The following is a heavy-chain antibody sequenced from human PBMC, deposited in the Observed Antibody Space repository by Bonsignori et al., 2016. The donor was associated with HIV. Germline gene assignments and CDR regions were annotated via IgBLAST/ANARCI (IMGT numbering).Heavy chain of an antibody. CDR2: IYYSGSI. J-gene: IGHJ4*02. CDR3: ARDPSGYYDY. D-gene: IGHD3-22*01. V-gene: IGHV4-59*01. Sequence: RQAPGKGLEWIGYIYYSGSINYNPSLKSRVSISVDMSKNQFSLKLTSVTAADTAVYYCARDPSGYYDYWGQGILVTVSS.